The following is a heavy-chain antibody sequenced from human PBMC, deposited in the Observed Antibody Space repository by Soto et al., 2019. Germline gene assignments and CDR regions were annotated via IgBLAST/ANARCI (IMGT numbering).Heavy chain of an antibody. D-gene: IGHD3-3*01. CDR1: GGSISSYY. CDR3: ARGLSYYDFWSGYRRRYYGMVV. CDR2: IYYSGST. V-gene: IGHV4-59*01. J-gene: IGHJ6*02. Sequence: SETLSLTYTVSGGSISSYYWSWIRQPPGKGLQWIGYIYYSGSTNYNPSLKSRVTISVDTSKNQFSLKLSSVTAADTAVYYCARGLSYYDFWSGYRRRYYGMVVWGQGTTVTVSS.